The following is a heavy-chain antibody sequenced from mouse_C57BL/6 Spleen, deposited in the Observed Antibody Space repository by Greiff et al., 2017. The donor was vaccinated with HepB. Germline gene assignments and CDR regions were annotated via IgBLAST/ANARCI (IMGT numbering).Heavy chain of an antibody. D-gene: IGHD2-5*01. CDR3: ARVSYYSKWDMDY. CDR1: GYTFTSYW. J-gene: IGHJ4*01. Sequence: VQLQQSGAELVRPGSSVKLSCKASGYTFTSYWMHWVKQRPIQGLEWIGNIDPSDSETHYNQKFKDKATVTVDKSSSTAYMQLSSLTSEDSAVYYCARVSYYSKWDMDYWSQGTSVTVSS. CDR2: IDPSDSET. V-gene: IGHV1-52*01.